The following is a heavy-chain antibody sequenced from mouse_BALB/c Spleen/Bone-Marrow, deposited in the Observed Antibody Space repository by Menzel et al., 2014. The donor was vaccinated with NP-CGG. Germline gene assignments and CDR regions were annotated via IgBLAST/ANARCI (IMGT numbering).Heavy chain of an antibody. D-gene: IGHD2-4*01. CDR2: INPGSGGV. CDR1: GYAFTNYW. Sequence: VQLQQSGADLVRPGTSVKVFCKASGYAFTNYWIEWVKQRPGQGLEWIGVINPGSGGVNYNEKFKGKATLTADKSSSNAYIQLSSLTSDDSAVCFCTREITRYAVDYWGQGTSVTVSS. CDR3: TREITRYAVDY. J-gene: IGHJ4*01. V-gene: IGHV1-54*01.